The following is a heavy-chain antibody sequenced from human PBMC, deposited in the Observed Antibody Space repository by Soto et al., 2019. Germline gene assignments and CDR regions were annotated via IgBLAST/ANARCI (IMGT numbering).Heavy chain of an antibody. CDR3: ARYFWSGQLPFYFDQ. V-gene: IGHV1-18*01. CDR2: ISAYNGNT. J-gene: IGHJ4*02. Sequence: QVLLVQSGAEVKKPGASVKVSCKASGYTFNSYGVSWVRQAPGQGLEWMGWISAYNGNTKYSQNLQGRVTMTIDTTPSSAYLEVRSLRSEDTAIYYCARYFWSGQLPFYFDQWGQGTLVTVSS. D-gene: IGHD3-3*01. CDR1: GYTFNSYG.